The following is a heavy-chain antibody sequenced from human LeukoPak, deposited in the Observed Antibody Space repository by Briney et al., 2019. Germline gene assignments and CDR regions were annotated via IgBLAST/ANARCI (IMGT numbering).Heavy chain of an antibody. D-gene: IGHD3-10*01. Sequence: GGSLRLSCAASGFTFSSYAMSWIRQAPGKGLEWVSYISSSSSTIYYADSVKGRFTISRDNAKNSLYLQMNSLGAEDTAVYYCARDPITMVRGPPGGYWGQGTLVTVSS. V-gene: IGHV3-48*01. CDR3: ARDPITMVRGPPGGY. CDR2: ISSSSSTI. CDR1: GFTFSSYA. J-gene: IGHJ4*02.